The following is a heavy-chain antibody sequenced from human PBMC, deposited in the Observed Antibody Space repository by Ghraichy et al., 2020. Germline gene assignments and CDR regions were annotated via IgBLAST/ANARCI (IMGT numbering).Heavy chain of an antibody. J-gene: IGHJ1*01. V-gene: IGHV3-48*03. CDR3: ARSRKTAGEDLQH. CDR2: ISSSGSMI. Sequence: LTCAASGFTFSSYEMNWVRQAPGKGLEWISYISSSGSMIYYADSVKGRFTISRDNAKNSLFLQMNRLGAEETAIYYCARSRKTAGEDLQHWGQGTLVTVSS. CDR1: GFTFSSYE.